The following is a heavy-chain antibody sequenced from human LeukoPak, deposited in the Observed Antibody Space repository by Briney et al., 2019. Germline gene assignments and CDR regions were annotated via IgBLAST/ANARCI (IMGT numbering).Heavy chain of an antibody. D-gene: IGHD6-13*01. CDR2: IKQDGSAK. V-gene: IGHV3-7*01. CDR3: ARIKSAAGDY. J-gene: IGHJ4*02. CDR1: GFSFSSYW. Sequence: GGSLRLSCAASGFSFSSYWMSWVRQTPGKGLQWVADIKQDGSAKYYVDSVKGRFTISRDNAKNSLSLQMNSLRAEDTAVYYCARIKSAAGDYWGQGTLVTVSS.